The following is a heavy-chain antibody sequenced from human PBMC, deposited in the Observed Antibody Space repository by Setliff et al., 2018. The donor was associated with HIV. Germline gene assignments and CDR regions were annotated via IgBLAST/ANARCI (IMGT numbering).Heavy chain of an antibody. Sequence: PGGSLRLSCAAFGFIFSSYAMTWVRQAPGKGLEWVSTIRGSGSGDTTHYADSVKGRFTVSRDNSKNTLYLQMDSLRAEDTAIYYCAPLVGATGAPSYWGQGTLVTVSS. CDR3: APLVGATGAPSY. J-gene: IGHJ4*02. CDR2: IRGSGSGDTT. D-gene: IGHD1-26*01. CDR1: GFIFSSYA. V-gene: IGHV3-23*01.